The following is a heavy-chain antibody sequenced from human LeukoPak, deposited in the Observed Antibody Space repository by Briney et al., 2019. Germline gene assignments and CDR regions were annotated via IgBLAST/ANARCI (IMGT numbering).Heavy chain of an antibody. J-gene: IGHJ3*02. CDR2: INPNSGGT. CDR3: ATLSPGRRFRRPSGAAVNNDAFDI. D-gene: IGHD1-26*01. CDR1: GYTFTGYY. V-gene: IGHV1-2*02. Sequence: AASVKVSCKASGYTFTGYYMHWVRQAPGQGLEWMGWINPNSGGTNYAQKFQGRVTMTRDTSISTAYMELSRLRSDDTAVYYCATLSPGRRFRRPSGAAVNNDAFDIWGQGTMVTVSS.